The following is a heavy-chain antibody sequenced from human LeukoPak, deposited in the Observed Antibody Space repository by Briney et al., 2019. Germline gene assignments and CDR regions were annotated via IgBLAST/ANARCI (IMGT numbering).Heavy chain of an antibody. Sequence: GGSLRLSCAASGFTFSSYSMNWVRQAPGKGLEWVSSISSSSSHIYYTDSVKGRFTISRDNAKNSLYLQMNSLRAEDTAVYYCAELGITMIGGVWGKGTTVTISS. CDR3: AELGITMIGGV. J-gene: IGHJ6*04. V-gene: IGHV3-21*01. D-gene: IGHD3-10*02. CDR2: ISSSSSHI. CDR1: GFTFSSYS.